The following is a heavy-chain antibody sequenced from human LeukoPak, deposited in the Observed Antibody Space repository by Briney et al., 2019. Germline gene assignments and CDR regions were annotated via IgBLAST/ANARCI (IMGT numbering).Heavy chain of an antibody. V-gene: IGHV1-18*01. D-gene: IGHD6-19*01. J-gene: IGHJ4*02. CDR2: IITYNGST. CDR3: TSGGWVRASHDFDY. CDR1: GYNFPRYG. Sequence: ASVKVSCKSSGYNFPRYGVSWVRLASGQGLEWMGSIITYNGSTNFPRKFQGRVTMTADTSTSTVYMELRSLRSDDTAVYYCTSGGWVRASHDFDYWGQGTLVTVSS.